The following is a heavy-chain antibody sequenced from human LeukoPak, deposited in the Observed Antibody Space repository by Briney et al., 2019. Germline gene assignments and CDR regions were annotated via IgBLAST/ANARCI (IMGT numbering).Heavy chain of an antibody. CDR3: ARNYGDYDGMGV. CDR1: GYTFTDYY. D-gene: IGHD4-17*01. V-gene: IGHV1-2*02. J-gene: IGHJ6*02. Sequence: ASVKVSCKTSGYTFTDYYMHWVRQAPGQGLEWMGRIDPNSGGTNYAQKFQGRVTMTRDTSISTAYMELSRLRSDDTAVYYCARNYGDYDGMGVWGQGTTVTVSS. CDR2: IDPNSGGT.